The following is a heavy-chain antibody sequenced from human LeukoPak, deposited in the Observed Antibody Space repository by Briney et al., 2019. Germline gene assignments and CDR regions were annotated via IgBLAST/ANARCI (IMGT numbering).Heavy chain of an antibody. Sequence: TGGSLRLSCAASGFTFSSYAMSWVRQAPGKGLEGVSSISSSSTYIYSADSVKGRFTISRDNAKNSLYLQMNSLSAEDPAVYYCARSQVGAIWNFDYWGQGTLVTVSS. D-gene: IGHD1-26*01. CDR2: ISSSSTYI. V-gene: IGHV3-21*01. J-gene: IGHJ4*02. CDR3: ARSQVGAIWNFDY. CDR1: GFTFSSYA.